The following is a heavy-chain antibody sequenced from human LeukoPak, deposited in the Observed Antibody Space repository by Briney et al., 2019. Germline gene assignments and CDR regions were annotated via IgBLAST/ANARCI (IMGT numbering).Heavy chain of an antibody. Sequence: PGGSLRLSCAASGFTFSSYSMNWVRQAPGKGLEWVSSISSGSTYKYYADSVKGRFTISRDNANNSLYLQMNSLRAEDTAVYYCARGGKSIAARPSAFDIWGQGTMVTVSS. J-gene: IGHJ3*02. CDR2: ISSGSTYK. CDR1: GFTFSSYS. D-gene: IGHD6-6*01. V-gene: IGHV3-21*01. CDR3: ARGGKSIAARPSAFDI.